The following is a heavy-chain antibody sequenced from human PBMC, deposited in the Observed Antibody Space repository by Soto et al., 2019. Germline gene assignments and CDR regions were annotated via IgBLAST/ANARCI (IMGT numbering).Heavy chain of an antibody. Sequence: SETLSLTCTVSGGSTSSSAYYRSWIRQPPGKGLEWIASIYYSGCTYYTPSLKSRVTISVDTSKNQFSLKLSSVTAADTAVYYCARDAYYYDSSGYSRGGYYFDYWGQGTLVTVSS. CDR2: IYYSGCT. D-gene: IGHD3-22*01. V-gene: IGHV4-30-4*01. CDR1: GGSTSSSAYY. J-gene: IGHJ4*02. CDR3: ARDAYYYDSSGYSRGGYYFDY.